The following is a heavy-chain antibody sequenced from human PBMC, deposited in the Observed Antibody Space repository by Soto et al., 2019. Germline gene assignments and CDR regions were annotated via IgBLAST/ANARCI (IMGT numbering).Heavy chain of an antibody. Sequence: SQTLSVTWTVADDSISSYYWSWILQFPVKGLEWIGYTHYTGSTNYNPSLKSRVTMSVDTSKNQFSLRLTSVTAADTAVYYCARDQAGTIFGLPTHYYYMDVWGKGTTVTVSS. CDR1: DDSISSYY. D-gene: IGHD3-3*01. J-gene: IGHJ6*03. CDR3: ARDQAGTIFGLPTHYYYMDV. V-gene: IGHV4-59*01. CDR2: THYTGST.